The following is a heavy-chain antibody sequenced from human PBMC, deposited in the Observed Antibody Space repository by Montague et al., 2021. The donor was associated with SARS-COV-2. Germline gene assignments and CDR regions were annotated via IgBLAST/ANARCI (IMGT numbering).Heavy chain of an antibody. D-gene: IGHD3-10*01. V-gene: IGHV4-34*01. Sequence: SETLSLTCAVYGGSLSGYYWSWVRQPPEKGLEWIGEINHSANTKYNPSLESPVTISIDTSKNQFSLKMTSVTAADTATYYCASGIYPSGNYYNRYYYGLNIWGPGTTVIVSS. J-gene: IGHJ6*02. CDR2: INHSANT. CDR1: GGSLSGYY. CDR3: ASGIYPSGNYYNRYYYGLNI.